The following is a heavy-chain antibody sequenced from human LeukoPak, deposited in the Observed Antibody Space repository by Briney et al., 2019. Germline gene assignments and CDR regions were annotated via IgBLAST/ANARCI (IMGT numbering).Heavy chain of an antibody. CDR2: IQHSGAN. CDR1: GGSISTTHW. V-gene: IGHV4-4*02. Sequence: SETLSLTCAVSGGSISTTHWWTWVRQFPGKGLEWIGEIQHSGANNNNLSLKSHVTISVDKSKNHFALKMSSVTAADTAVYYCARGHPRLRSFDIWGRGTMVTVSS. CDR3: ARGHPRLRSFDI. J-gene: IGHJ3*02.